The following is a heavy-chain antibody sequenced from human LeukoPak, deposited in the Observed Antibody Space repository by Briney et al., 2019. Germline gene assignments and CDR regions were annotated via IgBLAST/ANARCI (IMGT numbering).Heavy chain of an antibody. D-gene: IGHD6-19*01. CDR3: ARDSEYSSGWEGFDY. Sequence: SETLSLTCTVSGGSVSSGSYYWSWIRQPPGKGLEWIGYIYYSGSTNYNPSLKSRVTISVDTSKNQFPLKLSSVTAADTAVYYCARDSEYSSGWEGFDYWGQGTLVTVSS. V-gene: IGHV4-61*01. CDR2: IYYSGST. J-gene: IGHJ4*02. CDR1: GGSVSSGSYY.